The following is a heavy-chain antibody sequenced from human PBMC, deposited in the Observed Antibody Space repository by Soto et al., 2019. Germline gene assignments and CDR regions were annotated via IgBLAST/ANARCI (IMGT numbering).Heavy chain of an antibody. V-gene: IGHV3-7*02. CDR1: GFIFSSTW. D-gene: IGHD4-17*01. CDR3: ARHGDYVFDY. J-gene: IGHJ4*02. Sequence: EVQLVDSGGGLVQPGGSLRLSCAASGFIFSSTWMGWVRQAPGKGLEWVANITKDGSTKYYVDSVMGRFTISRDNDRNTVSLQMNGLQAEDAAVYYCARHGDYVFDYWGQGSLVTVSS. CDR2: ITKDGSTK.